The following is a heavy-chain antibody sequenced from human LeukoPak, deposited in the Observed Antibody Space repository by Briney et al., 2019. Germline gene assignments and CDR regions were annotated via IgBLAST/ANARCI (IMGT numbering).Heavy chain of an antibody. D-gene: IGHD3-10*01. V-gene: IGHV3-72*01. J-gene: IGHJ4*02. CDR3: VRVGRGVFYFDY. Sequence: GGSLRLSCAASGFTLSDHHMDWVRQAPGKGLECVARTRNKANGFTTEYSASVRGRFTISRDDSKNSLYLQMNSLKTEDTAVFYCVRVGRGVFYFDYWGQGTLVTVSS. CDR2: TRNKANGFTT. CDR1: GFTLSDHH.